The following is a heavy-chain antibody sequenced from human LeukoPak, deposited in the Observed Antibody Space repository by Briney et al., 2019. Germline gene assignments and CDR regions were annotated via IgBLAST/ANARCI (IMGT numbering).Heavy chain of an antibody. CDR2: ISTYNGNT. V-gene: IGHV1-18*01. CDR1: GYTFTSYG. D-gene: IGHD6-13*01. Sequence: ASVKVSCKASGYTFTSYGISWLRQAPGQGLEWIGWISTYNGNTNYAQKFQGRVTMTMDTSISTAYMELSRLRSDDTAVYYCARGYSSSWYDMDYFDYWGQGTLVTVSS. CDR3: ARGYSSSWYDMDYFDY. J-gene: IGHJ4*02.